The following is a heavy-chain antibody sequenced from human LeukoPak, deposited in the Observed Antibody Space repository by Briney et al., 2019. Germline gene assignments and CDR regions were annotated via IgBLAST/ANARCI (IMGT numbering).Heavy chain of an antibody. V-gene: IGHV4-39*01. CDR2: IYYTGRT. D-gene: IGHD3-22*01. CDR3: ARHPDYYDSSGYYRWFDP. J-gene: IGHJ5*02. CDR1: GGSISSSSYY. Sequence: PSETLSLTRTVSGGSISSSSYYWGWIRQPPGKGLEWFGSIYYTGRTYYNLSLKSRATISVDTSKNQFSLKLSSVTAADTAVYYCARHPDYYDSSGYYRWFDPWGQGTLVTVSS.